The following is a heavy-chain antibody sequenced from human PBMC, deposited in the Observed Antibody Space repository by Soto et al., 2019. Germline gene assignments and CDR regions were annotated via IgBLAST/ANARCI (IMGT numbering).Heavy chain of an antibody. CDR3: ARGPNGSGSYSV. D-gene: IGHD3-10*01. V-gene: IGHV1-8*01. Sequence: QVQLVQSGAEVKKPGASVKVSCKASGYTFTSYDINWVRQATGQGLEWMGWMNPNSGNTGYAQKFQGRVTMTRNTTTRTADMERSSLGSEDTDVYDCARGPNGSGSYSVWGQGTTVTVSS. CDR2: MNPNSGNT. J-gene: IGHJ6*02. CDR1: GYTFTSYD.